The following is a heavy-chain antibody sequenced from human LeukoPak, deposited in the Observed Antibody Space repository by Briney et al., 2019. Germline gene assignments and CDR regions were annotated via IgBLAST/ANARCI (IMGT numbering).Heavy chain of an antibody. Sequence: GGSLRLSCAASGFVFNNYPMSWVRQAPGKGLEWVSVISGSGGSTYYADSVKGRFTISRDNSKDTLYLQMNSLRAEDTAVYYCAKEIVVTAIRSNYDYWGQGTLVTVSS. V-gene: IGHV3-23*01. CDR2: ISGSGGST. CDR1: GFVFNNYP. D-gene: IGHD2-21*02. J-gene: IGHJ4*02. CDR3: AKEIVVTAIRSNYDY.